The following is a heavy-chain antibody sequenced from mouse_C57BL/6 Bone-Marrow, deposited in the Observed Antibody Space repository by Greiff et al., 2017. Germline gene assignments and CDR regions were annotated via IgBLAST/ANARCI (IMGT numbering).Heavy chain of an antibody. CDR3: ARESNYFWYFDV. V-gene: IGHV1-53*01. J-gene: IGHJ1*03. CDR1: GYTFTSYW. D-gene: IGHD2-5*01. Sequence: QVQLQQPGTELVKPGASVKLSCKASGYTFTSYWMHWVKQRPGQGLEWIGNINPSSGGTNSNEKFKSKATLTVDKSASTAYMQLSSLTSEDSAVYYCARESNYFWYFDVWGTGTTVTVSS. CDR2: INPSSGGT.